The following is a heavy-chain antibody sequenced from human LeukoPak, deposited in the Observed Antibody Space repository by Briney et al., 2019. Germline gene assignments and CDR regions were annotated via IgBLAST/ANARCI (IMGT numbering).Heavy chain of an antibody. CDR3: ARRPSRGPSDY. Sequence: SETLSLTCAVYGGSFSGYYWNWIRQSPGKGLEWIGEINHDGSTNYNPSLESRVTISVDTSKKQFSLHLSSVTAADTAVYYCARRPSRGPSDYWGQGTLVTVSS. CDR2: INHDGST. D-gene: IGHD5-12*01. CDR1: GGSFSGYY. J-gene: IGHJ4*02. V-gene: IGHV4-34*01.